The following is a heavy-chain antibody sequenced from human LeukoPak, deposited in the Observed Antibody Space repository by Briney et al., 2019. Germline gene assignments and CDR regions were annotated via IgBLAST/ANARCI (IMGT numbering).Heavy chain of an antibody. Sequence: SETLSLTCTVSGYSISSGYYWGWIRQPPGKGLEWIGSIYHSGSTYYNPSLKSRVTISVDTSKNQFSLKLSSVTAADTAVYYCARGVSSGYYLLDYYYYYYMDVWGKGTTVTVSS. J-gene: IGHJ6*03. V-gene: IGHV4-38-2*02. D-gene: IGHD3-22*01. CDR2: IYHSGST. CDR1: GYSISSGYY. CDR3: ARGVSSGYYLLDYYYYYYMDV.